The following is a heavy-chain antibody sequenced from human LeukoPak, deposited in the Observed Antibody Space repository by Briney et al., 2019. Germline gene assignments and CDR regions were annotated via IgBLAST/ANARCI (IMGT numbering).Heavy chain of an antibody. CDR1: GGSFSGYY. J-gene: IGHJ4*02. D-gene: IGHD3-10*01. V-gene: IGHV4-34*01. CDR2: INHSGST. CDR3: ARAAEDERGYYFDY. Sequence: SETLSLTCAVYGGSFSGYYWSWIRQPPGKGLEWIGEINHSGSTNYNPSLKSRVTISVDTSKNQFSLELSSVTAADTAVYYCARAAEDERGYYFDYWGQGTLVTVSS.